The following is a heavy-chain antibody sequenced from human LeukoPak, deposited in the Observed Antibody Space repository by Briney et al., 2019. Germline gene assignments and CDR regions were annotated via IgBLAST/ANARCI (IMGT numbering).Heavy chain of an antibody. Sequence: PGGSLRLSCTASGFTFRSYAVTWVRQAPGMGPEWVGFISSTAYGGTAEYAASVRGRFTISRDDSKSIAFLQMNSLKTEDTAMYYCSRGAVPPDYWGQGTLVTVSS. D-gene: IGHD4-17*01. J-gene: IGHJ4*02. CDR1: GFTFRSYA. V-gene: IGHV3-49*04. CDR3: SRGAVPPDY. CDR2: ISSTAYGGTA.